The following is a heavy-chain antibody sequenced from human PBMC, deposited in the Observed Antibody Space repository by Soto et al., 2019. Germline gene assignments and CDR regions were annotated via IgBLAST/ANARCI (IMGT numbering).Heavy chain of an antibody. Sequence: QVQLVQSGAEVKKPGSSVKVSCKASGGTFSSYAISWVRQAPGQGLEWMGGIIPIFGTANYAQKFQGRVTDSAGQAHEHGFLGLERPGTGDPGVLFRPLGANRGVGPLGQGTLVTVSS. CDR1: GGTFSSYA. V-gene: IGHV1-69*12. CDR3: PLGANRGVGP. CDR2: IIPIFGTA. D-gene: IGHD3-16*01. J-gene: IGHJ5*02.